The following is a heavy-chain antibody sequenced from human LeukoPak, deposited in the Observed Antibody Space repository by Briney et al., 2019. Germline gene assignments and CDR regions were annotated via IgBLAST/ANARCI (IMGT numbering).Heavy chain of an antibody. Sequence: PSETLSLTCTVSGGSISSSSYYWGWIRQPPGKGLEWIGSIYYSGSTYYNPSLKSRVTISVDTSKNQFSLKLSSVTAADTAVYYCARAQYQYDILTGYYHYMDVWGKGTTVTISS. CDR3: ARAQYQYDILTGYYHYMDV. CDR2: IYYSGST. J-gene: IGHJ6*03. V-gene: IGHV4-39*07. CDR1: GGSISSSSYY. D-gene: IGHD3-9*01.